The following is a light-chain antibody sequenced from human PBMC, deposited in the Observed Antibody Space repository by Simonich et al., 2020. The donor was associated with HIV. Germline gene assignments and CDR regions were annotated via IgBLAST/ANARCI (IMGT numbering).Light chain of an antibody. CDR2: AAS. V-gene: IGKV1D-16*01. CDR3: QQYNNYPKT. CDR1: QGISTW. Sequence: DILMTQSPSSVSASVGDRVTITCRESQGISTWLACYQQKPGKAPKLLIYAASILQSGVPSRFSGSGSGAEFTLTISSLQPDDFATYYCQQYNNYPKTFGQGTKVEIK. J-gene: IGKJ1*01.